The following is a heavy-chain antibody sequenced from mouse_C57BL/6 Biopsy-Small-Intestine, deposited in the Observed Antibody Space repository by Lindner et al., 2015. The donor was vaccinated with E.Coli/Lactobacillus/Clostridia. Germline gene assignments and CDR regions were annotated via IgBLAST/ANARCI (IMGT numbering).Heavy chain of an antibody. Sequence: VQLQESGPELVKPGASVKISCKASGYSFTGYYMHWVKQSPEKSLEWIGEINPSTGGTTYNQNFKARATLTVDESSSTAYMHLKSLTSEDSAVYYCARWSNAWFPYWGQGTLVTVSA. D-gene: IGHD2-5*01. CDR2: INPSTGGT. V-gene: IGHV1-42*01. CDR1: GYSFTGYY. J-gene: IGHJ3*01. CDR3: ARWSNAWFPY.